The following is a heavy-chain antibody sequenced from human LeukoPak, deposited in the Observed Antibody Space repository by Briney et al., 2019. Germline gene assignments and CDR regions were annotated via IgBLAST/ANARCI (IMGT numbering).Heavy chain of an antibody. J-gene: IGHJ4*02. D-gene: IGHD1-26*01. V-gene: IGHV4-39*01. CDR1: GGSISSSSYY. Sequence: SETLSLTCTVSGGSISSSSYYWGWIRQPPGKGLEWIGSIYYSGSTYYNPSLKSRVTISVDTSKNQFSLKLSSVTAADTAVYYCARQVWELTGIDYWGQGTLVTVSS. CDR3: ARQVWELTGIDY. CDR2: IYYSGST.